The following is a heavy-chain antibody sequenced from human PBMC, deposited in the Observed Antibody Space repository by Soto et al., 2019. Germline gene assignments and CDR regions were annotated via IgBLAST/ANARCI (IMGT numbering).Heavy chain of an antibody. CDR1: GGSVSSGSYY. CDR3: ARVRYCSSTSCYAGGYYGMDV. J-gene: IGHJ6*02. D-gene: IGHD2-2*01. Sequence: PSETLSLTCTVSGGSVSSGSYYWSWIRQPPGKGLEWFGYIYYSGSTNYNPSLKSRVTISVDTSKNQFSLKLSSVTAADTAVYYCARVRYCSSTSCYAGGYYGMDVWGQGTTVTVSS. V-gene: IGHV4-61*01. CDR2: IYYSGST.